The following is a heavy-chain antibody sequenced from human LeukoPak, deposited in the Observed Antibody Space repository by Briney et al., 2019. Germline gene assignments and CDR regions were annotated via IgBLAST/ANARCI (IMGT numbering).Heavy chain of an antibody. Sequence: PGGSLRLSCAASGFTFSSYWMTWVRQVPGKGLEWVANIKQDGSEKYYVDSMKGRFTISRDNAKNSLYLQMNSLRAEDTAVYYCAKSYGDYVIPPFYGMDVWGQGTTVTVSS. J-gene: IGHJ6*02. CDR3: AKSYGDYVIPPFYGMDV. CDR2: IKQDGSEK. V-gene: IGHV3-7*01. CDR1: GFTFSSYW. D-gene: IGHD4-17*01.